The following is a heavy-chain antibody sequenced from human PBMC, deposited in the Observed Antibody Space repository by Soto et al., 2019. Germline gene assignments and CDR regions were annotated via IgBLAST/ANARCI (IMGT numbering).Heavy chain of an antibody. Sequence: EVQLLESGGNLVQPGGSLRLSCAASGFTFSSYAMSWVRQAPGKGLEWGSTVGVSGATTYYTDSVKGRFTISRDNSNNTLFLQMHSLRAEDTAIYYCAKFRAGLGSQTDSWGQGTLVTVSS. D-gene: IGHD3-10*01. CDR3: AKFRAGLGSQTDS. CDR2: VGVSGATT. J-gene: IGHJ4*02. CDR1: GFTFSSYA. V-gene: IGHV3-23*01.